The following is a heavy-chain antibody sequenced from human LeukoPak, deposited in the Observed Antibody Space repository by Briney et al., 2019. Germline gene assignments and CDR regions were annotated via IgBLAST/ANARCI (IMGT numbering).Heavy chain of an antibody. V-gene: IGHV4-39*07. CDR3: ARRADYYGSGSPQTIRRQTRRKPFDY. D-gene: IGHD3-10*01. J-gene: IGHJ4*02. CDR1: GGSISSSSYY. CDR2: IYYSGST. Sequence: SSETLSLTCTVSGGSISSSSYYWGWIRQPPGTGLEWIGSIYYSGSTYYNPSLKSRVTISVDTSKNQFSLKLSSVTAADTAVYYCARRADYYGSGSPQTIRRQTRRKPFDYWGQGTLVTVSS.